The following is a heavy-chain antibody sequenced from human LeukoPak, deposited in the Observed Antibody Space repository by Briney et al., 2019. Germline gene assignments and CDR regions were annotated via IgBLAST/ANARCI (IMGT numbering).Heavy chain of an antibody. CDR3: ARGREIVVVPAANPYWYFDL. CDR2: IYYSGST. D-gene: IGHD2-2*01. V-gene: IGHV4-31*03. CDR1: GGSISSGGYY. J-gene: IGHJ2*01. Sequence: PSETLSLTCTVSGGSISSGGYYWSWIRQHPGKGLEWIGYIYYSGSTYYNPSLKSRVTISVDTSKNQFSLKLSSVTAADTAVYYCARGREIVVVPAANPYWYFDLWGRGTLATVSS.